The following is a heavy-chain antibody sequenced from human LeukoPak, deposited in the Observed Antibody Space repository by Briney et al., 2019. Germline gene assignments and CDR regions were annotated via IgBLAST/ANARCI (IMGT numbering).Heavy chain of an antibody. D-gene: IGHD3-22*01. CDR3: ARMAKGGYYDSSGYYPPRNAFDI. J-gene: IGHJ3*02. Sequence: SETLSLTCTVSGGSISSYYWSWIRQPPGKGLEWIGYIYYSGSTNYNPSLKSRVTISVDTSKNQFSLKLCSVPAADTAVYYCARMAKGGYYDSSGYYPPRNAFDIWGQGTMVTVSS. CDR1: GGSISSYY. V-gene: IGHV4-59*08. CDR2: IYYSGST.